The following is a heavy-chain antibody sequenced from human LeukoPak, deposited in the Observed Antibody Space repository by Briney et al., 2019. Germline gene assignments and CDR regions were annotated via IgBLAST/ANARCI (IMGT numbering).Heavy chain of an antibody. D-gene: IGHD1-14*01. CDR1: GFTFSSYA. J-gene: IGHJ5*02. CDR2: ISGSGGGT. CDR3: ARTRRFPNWFDP. Sequence: GGSLRLSCAASGFTFSSYAMSWVRQAPGKGVDWVSAISGSGGGTYYADSVRGRFTISRDNSKNTLYLQMNSLRAEDTAVYYWARTRRFPNWFDPWGQGTLVTVSS. V-gene: IGHV3-23*01.